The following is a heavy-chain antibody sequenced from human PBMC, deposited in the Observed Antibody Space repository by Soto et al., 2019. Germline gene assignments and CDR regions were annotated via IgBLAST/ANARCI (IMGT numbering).Heavy chain of an antibody. CDR2: ISYDGSNK. CDR3: ARGYYGLDV. J-gene: IGHJ6*02. V-gene: IGHV3-30-3*01. CDR1: GFTFSSYA. Sequence: PGGSLRLSCAACGFTFSSYAMHWVRQAPGNGLEWVAVISYDGSNKYYADSVKGRFTISRDYAKNSLCLQVKSLRDEDTAVYYCARGYYGLDVWGQGTTVTVSS.